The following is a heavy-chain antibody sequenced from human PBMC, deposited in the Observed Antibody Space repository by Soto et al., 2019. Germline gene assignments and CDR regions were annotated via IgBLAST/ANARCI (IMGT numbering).Heavy chain of an antibody. J-gene: IGHJ6*03. CDR2: IYSGGST. V-gene: IGHV3-66*01. CDR1: GFTVSSNY. Sequence: GGSLRLSCAASGFTVSSNYMSWVRQAPGKGLEWVSVIYSGGSTYYADSVKGRFTISRDNSKNTLYLQMNSLRAEDTAVYYCARVPKGGDSLGGSGSYHTRGYYYYYYMDVWGKGTTVTVSS. D-gene: IGHD3-10*01. CDR3: ARVPKGGDSLGGSGSYHTRGYYYYYYMDV.